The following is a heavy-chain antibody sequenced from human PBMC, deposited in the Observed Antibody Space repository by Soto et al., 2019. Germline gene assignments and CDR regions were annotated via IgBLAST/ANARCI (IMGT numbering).Heavy chain of an antibody. CDR3: ATIKAGRYSGYDTNWFDP. CDR2: FDPEDGET. Sequence: GASVKVSCKASGYTFTGYYMHWVRQAPGQGLEWMGGFDPEDGETIYAQKFQGRVTMTEDTSTDTAYMELSSLRSEDTAVYYCATIKAGRYSGYDTNWFDPWGQGTLVTVSS. D-gene: IGHD5-12*01. J-gene: IGHJ5*02. V-gene: IGHV1-24*01. CDR1: GYTFTGYY.